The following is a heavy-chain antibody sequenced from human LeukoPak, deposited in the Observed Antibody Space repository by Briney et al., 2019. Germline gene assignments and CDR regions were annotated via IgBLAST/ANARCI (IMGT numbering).Heavy chain of an antibody. D-gene: IGHD6-19*01. CDR1: GYTFTSYY. CDR2: ISPYTGNT. Sequence: ASVKVSCKASGYTFTSYYMHWVRQAPGQGLEWMGWISPYTGNTNYAQKFQGRVTMTTDTSTSTAYMELRSLRSDDTAVYYCARDQRQWLTPTGEFEYWGQGALVTVSS. J-gene: IGHJ4*02. V-gene: IGHV1-18*04. CDR3: ARDQRQWLTPTGEFEY.